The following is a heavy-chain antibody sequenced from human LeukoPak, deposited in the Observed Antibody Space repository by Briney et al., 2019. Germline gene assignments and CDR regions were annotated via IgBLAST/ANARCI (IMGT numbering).Heavy chain of an antibody. Sequence: TSETLSLTCTVSGGSISSSSYYWGWIRQPPGKGLEWIGSIYYSGSAYYNPSLKSRVTISVDTSKNQFSLKLSSVTAADTAVYYCARDSTSQTYYDFWSGYYTSPSFDYWGQGTLVTVSS. CDR2: IYYSGSA. D-gene: IGHD3-3*01. CDR3: ARDSTSQTYYDFWSGYYTSPSFDY. CDR1: GGSISSSSYY. J-gene: IGHJ4*02. V-gene: IGHV4-39*07.